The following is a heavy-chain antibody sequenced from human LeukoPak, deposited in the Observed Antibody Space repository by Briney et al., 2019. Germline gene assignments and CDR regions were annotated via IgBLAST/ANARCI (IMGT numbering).Heavy chain of an antibody. CDR3: ARSLTGTLDY. J-gene: IGHJ4*02. V-gene: IGHV4-38-2*02. D-gene: IGHD1-7*01. CDR2: IYHSGST. CDR1: GYSISSGYY. Sequence: SETLSLTCTVSGYSISSGYYWGWIRQPPGKGPEWIGSIYHSGSTYYNPSLKSRVTISVDTSKNQFSLKLSSVTAADTAVYYCARSLTGTLDYWGQGTLVTVSS.